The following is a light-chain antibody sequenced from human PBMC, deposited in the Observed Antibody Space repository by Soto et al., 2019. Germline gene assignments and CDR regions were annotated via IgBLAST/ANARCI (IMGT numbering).Light chain of an antibody. CDR3: QQYNNWPRWT. V-gene: IGKV3-15*01. Sequence: EIVMTQSPATLSVSPGERATLSCRASQSVSSNLAWYQQKPGQAPRLLIYGASTRATGIPARFSGSGSGTEFTLTISSLQSEDFAVYYCQQYNNWPRWTFGQGTKLEIK. J-gene: IGKJ2*02. CDR1: QSVSSN. CDR2: GAS.